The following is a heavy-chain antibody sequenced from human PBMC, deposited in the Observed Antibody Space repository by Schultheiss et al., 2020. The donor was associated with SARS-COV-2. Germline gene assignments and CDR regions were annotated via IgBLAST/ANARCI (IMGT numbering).Heavy chain of an antibody. V-gene: IGHV1-69*13. CDR2: IIPIFGTA. Sequence: SVKVSCKASGYTFTGYYMHWVRQAPGQGLEWMGGIIPIFGTANYAQKFQGRVTITADESTSTAYMELSSLRSEDTAVYYCASKIYYYYGMDVWGQGTTVTVSS. J-gene: IGHJ6*02. CDR3: ASKIYYYYGMDV. CDR1: GYTFTGYY.